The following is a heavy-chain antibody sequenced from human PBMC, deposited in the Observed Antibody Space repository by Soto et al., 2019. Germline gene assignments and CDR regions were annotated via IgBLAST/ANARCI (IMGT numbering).Heavy chain of an antibody. CDR2: ISSNGVGT. CDR1: GFTLSGYA. D-gene: IGHD3-10*02. V-gene: IGHV3-64*01. J-gene: IGHJ6*03. Sequence: EVQLAESGGGLAQPGGSLRLSCAASGFTLSGYAMDWVRQAPGKGLEYVSGISSNGVGTYYANSVQGRFTISSDNSKNTVYLQMGSLRPEDMAVYYCARRVRPDFYYMDVWGKGTTVTVSS. CDR3: ARRVRPDFYYMDV.